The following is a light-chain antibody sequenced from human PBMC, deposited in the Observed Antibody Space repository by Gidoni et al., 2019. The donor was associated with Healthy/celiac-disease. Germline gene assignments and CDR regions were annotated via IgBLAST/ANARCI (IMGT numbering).Light chain of an antibody. CDR3: QQYDNLLRT. V-gene: IGKV1-33*01. J-gene: IGKJ2*01. CDR1: QDISNY. Sequence: DIQMTQSPSSLSASVGDRVTITFQASQDISNYLNWYQQKPGKAPKLLIYDASNLETGVPSRFSGSGSGTDFTFTISSLQPEDIATYYCQQYDNLLRTFGQGTKLEIK. CDR2: DAS.